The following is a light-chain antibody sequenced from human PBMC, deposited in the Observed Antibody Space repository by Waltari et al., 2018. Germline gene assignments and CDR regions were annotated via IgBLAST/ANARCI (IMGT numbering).Light chain of an antibody. CDR2: WAS. Sequence: DIVMTQSPDSLAVSLGERATINCKSSQTLLYSSNNKNYLAWYQQKPGQPPKLLIYWASARESGVSDRFSGSGSGTDFTLTISSLQAEDVAVYYCQQYYSTPPTFGQGTRLEIK. J-gene: IGKJ5*01. CDR3: QQYYSTPPT. CDR1: QTLLYSSNNKNY. V-gene: IGKV4-1*01.